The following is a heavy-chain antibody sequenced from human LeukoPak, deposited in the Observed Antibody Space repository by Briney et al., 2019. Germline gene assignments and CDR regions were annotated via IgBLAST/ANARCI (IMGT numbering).Heavy chain of an antibody. Sequence: SETLSLTCTVSGGSIGSSSYYWGWIRQPPGKGLEWIGSIYYSGSTYYNPSLKSRVTISVDTSKNQFSLKLSSVTAADTAVYYCASRELYSSEPFDYWGQGTLVTVSS. CDR3: ASRELYSSEPFDY. D-gene: IGHD6-25*01. CDR2: IYYSGST. V-gene: IGHV4-39*01. J-gene: IGHJ4*02. CDR1: GGSIGSSSYY.